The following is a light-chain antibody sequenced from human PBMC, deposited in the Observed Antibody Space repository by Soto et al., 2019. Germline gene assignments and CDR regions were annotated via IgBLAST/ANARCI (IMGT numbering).Light chain of an antibody. V-gene: IGLV3-1*01. J-gene: IGLJ2*01. CDR1: KLGGKY. CDR3: QAWNGIAAI. Sequence: SYELTQPPSVSVSPGQTASITCSEDKLGGKYASWYQQRPGQSPVVVIYQDSKRPSGIPERFSGSNSGNTATLTIRGTQAMDEADYYCQAWNGIAAIFGGGTKVTVL. CDR2: QDS.